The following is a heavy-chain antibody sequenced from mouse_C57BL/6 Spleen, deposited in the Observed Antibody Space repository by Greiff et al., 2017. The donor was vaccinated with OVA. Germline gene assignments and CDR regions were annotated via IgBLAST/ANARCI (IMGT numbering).Heavy chain of an antibody. Sequence: ESGPGLVKPSQSLSLTCSVTGYSITSGYYWNWIRQFPGNKLEWMGYISYDGSNNYNPSLKNRISITRDTSKNQFFLKLNSVTTEDTATYYCAGHYDYDGDYAMDYWGQGTSVTVSS. CDR1: GYSITSGYY. J-gene: IGHJ4*01. CDR2: ISYDGSN. CDR3: AGHYDYDGDYAMDY. V-gene: IGHV3-6*01. D-gene: IGHD2-4*01.